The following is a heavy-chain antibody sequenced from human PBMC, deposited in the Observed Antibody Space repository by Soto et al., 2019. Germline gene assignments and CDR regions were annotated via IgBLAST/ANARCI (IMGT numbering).Heavy chain of an antibody. CDR2: INPNSGGT. D-gene: IGHD3-22*01. V-gene: IGHV1-2*02. J-gene: IGHJ4*02. CDR3: ARNGIRYYDSSGYAY. Sequence: GASVKVSCKASGYTFTGYYMHWVRQAPGQGLVWMGWINPNSGGTNYAQKFQGGVTMTRDTSISTAYMELSRLRSDDTAVYYCARNGIRYYDSSGYAYWGQGTLVTVSS. CDR1: GYTFTGYY.